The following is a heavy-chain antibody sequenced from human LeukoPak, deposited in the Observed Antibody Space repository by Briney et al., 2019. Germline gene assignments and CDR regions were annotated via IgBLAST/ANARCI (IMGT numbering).Heavy chain of an antibody. CDR1: GFTFSSYG. CDR3: ARGGQWLLLGGLTYYFDY. CDR2: ISSSSSTI. J-gene: IGHJ4*02. D-gene: IGHD3-22*01. V-gene: IGHV3-48*01. Sequence: GGSLRLSCAASGFTFSSYGMNWVRQAPGKGLEWVSYISSSSSTIYYADSVKGRFTISRDNAKNSLYLQMNSLRADDTAVYYCARGGQWLLLGGLTYYFDYWGQGTLVTVSS.